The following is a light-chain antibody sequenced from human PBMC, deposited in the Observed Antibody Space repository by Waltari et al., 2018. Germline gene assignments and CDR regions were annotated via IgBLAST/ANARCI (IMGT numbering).Light chain of an antibody. V-gene: IGKV3-20*01. J-gene: IGKJ3*01. CDR3: QQYSSSPFT. CDR2: GAS. Sequence: EIVLTQSPGTLSLSPGERATLSCRASQSVTSSYLAWYQQKPGQAPRPLIYGASNRATAIPDRLSGGGFGTDFTLTIGSLEPEDFAVYYCQQYSSSPFTFGPGTKVDIK. CDR1: QSVTSSY.